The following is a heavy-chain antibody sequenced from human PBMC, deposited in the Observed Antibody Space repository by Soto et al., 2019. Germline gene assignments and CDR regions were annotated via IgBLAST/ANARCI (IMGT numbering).Heavy chain of an antibody. D-gene: IGHD2-8*01. V-gene: IGHV3-23*01. J-gene: IGHJ3*02. CDR1: GFTFSSYA. CDR2: ISGSVGST. CDR3: AKYMAGLLVYALDAFDI. Sequence: GGSLRLSCAASGFTFSSYAMSWVRQAPGKGLEWVSAISGSVGSTYYADSVKGRFTISRDNSKNTLYLQMNSLRAEDTAEYYCAKYMAGLLVYALDAFDIWGQGTMVTVSS.